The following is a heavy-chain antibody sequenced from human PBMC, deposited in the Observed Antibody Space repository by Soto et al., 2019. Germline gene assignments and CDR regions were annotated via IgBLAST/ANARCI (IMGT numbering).Heavy chain of an antibody. J-gene: IGHJ4*02. CDR2: ISWNSGSI. Sequence: EVQLVESGGGLVQPGRSLRLSCAASGFTFDDYAMHWVRQAPGKGLEWVSGISWNSGSIGYADSVKGRFTISRDNAKNSPYLQMKSLRAEDTALYYCAKALVGALYYFDYWGQGTLVTVSS. CDR1: GFTFDDYA. CDR3: AKALVGALYYFDY. V-gene: IGHV3-9*01. D-gene: IGHD1-26*01.